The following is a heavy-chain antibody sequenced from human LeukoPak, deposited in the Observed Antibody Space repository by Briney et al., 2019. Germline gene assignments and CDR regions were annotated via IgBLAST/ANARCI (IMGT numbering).Heavy chain of an antibody. Sequence: GASVKVSCKASGYTFTGYYMHWVRQAPGQGLEWMGWINPNSGGTNYAQKFQGRVTMTRDTSISTAYMELSRLRSDDTAVYYCARVHNGMVVNNDYWGQGTLVTVS. J-gene: IGHJ4*02. CDR3: ARVHNGMVVNNDY. V-gene: IGHV1-2*02. CDR2: INPNSGGT. D-gene: IGHD2-15*01. CDR1: GYTFTGYY.